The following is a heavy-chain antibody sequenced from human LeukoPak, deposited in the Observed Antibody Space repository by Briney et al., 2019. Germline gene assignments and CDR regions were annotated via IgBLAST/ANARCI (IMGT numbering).Heavy chain of an antibody. CDR3: ARHGPEIVVVPASIPLDY. V-gene: IGHV5-51*01. Sequence: GESLKISCKGIGYNFSKYWIGWVRQMPGKGLEWMGSIYPRDSDVRYNPSFQGHVTISADTSISTLYLHWSSLRPSDTAIYFCARHGPEIVVVPASIPLDYWGKGTLVTVSS. D-gene: IGHD2-2*01. J-gene: IGHJ4*02. CDR2: IYPRDSDV. CDR1: GYNFSKYW.